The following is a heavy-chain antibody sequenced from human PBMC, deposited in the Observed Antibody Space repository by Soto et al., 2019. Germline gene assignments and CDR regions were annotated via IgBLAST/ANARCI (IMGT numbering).Heavy chain of an antibody. D-gene: IGHD2-2*01. CDR2: IKSKTDGGTT. CDR1: GFTFSNAW. Sequence: RLSCAASGFTFSNAWMSWVRQAPGKGLEWVGRIKSKTDGGTTDYAAPVKGRFTISRDDSKNTLYLQMNSLKTEDTAVYYCTTVPYCSSTSCLDYWGQGTLVTVSS. V-gene: IGHV3-15*01. J-gene: IGHJ4*02. CDR3: TTVPYCSSTSCLDY.